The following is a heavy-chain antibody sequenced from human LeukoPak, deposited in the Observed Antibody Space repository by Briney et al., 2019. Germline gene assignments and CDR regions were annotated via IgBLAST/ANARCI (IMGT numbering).Heavy chain of an antibody. V-gene: IGHV3-43*02. Sequence: GGSLRLSCAASGFTFADYAMHWVRQAPGKGLEWVSLISADGGSTYYADSVKGRFTISRDNAKNSLYLQMNSLRADDTAVYYCARSGSHDYWGQGTLVTVSS. D-gene: IGHD1-26*01. CDR3: ARSGSHDY. CDR1: GFTFADYA. CDR2: ISADGGST. J-gene: IGHJ4*02.